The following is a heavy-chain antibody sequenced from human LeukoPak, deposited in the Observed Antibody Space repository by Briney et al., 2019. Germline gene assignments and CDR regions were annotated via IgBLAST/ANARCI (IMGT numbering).Heavy chain of an antibody. D-gene: IGHD6-19*01. CDR3: AKDDAYSSGWFRY. J-gene: IGHJ4*02. CDR2: ISGSGGST. Sequence: GGSLRLSCAASGFAFSSYAMSWVRQAPGKGLEWVSAISGSGGSTYYADSVKGRFTISRDNSKNTLYLQMNSLRAEDTAVYYCAKDDAYSSGWFRYWGQGTLVTVSS. V-gene: IGHV3-23*01. CDR1: GFAFSSYA.